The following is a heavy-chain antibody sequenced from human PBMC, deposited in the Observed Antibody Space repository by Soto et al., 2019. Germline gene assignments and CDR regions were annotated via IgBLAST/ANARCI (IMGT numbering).Heavy chain of an antibody. Sequence: QVHLVQSGAEVKKPGASVKVSCKGSGYAFTTYGITWVRQAPGQGLEWMGWMSAHNGNTNYAQKLQGRVTVTRDASTSTAYMELRGRRSDDTAVYYCARGRYGDYWGQGALVTVSS. CDR2: MSAHNGNT. CDR1: GYAFTTYG. CDR3: ARGRYGDY. V-gene: IGHV1-18*01. J-gene: IGHJ4*02. D-gene: IGHD1-1*01.